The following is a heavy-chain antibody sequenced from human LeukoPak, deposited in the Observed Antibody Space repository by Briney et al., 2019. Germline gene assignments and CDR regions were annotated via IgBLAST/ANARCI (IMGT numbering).Heavy chain of an antibody. J-gene: IGHJ4*02. Sequence: KSSETLSLTCDVPGGFTSNDYWWSWVRQPPGKGLEWIGEIRHYDGHTKYNPSLKGRVTISIDKPRNHFSLTLTSVTAADTAIYYCASSTPIGWSPNTYWGQGTLVIVSS. CDR2: IRHYDGHT. V-gene: IGHV4/OR15-8*02. CDR1: GGFTSNDYW. CDR3: ASSTPIGWSPNTY. D-gene: IGHD6-19*01.